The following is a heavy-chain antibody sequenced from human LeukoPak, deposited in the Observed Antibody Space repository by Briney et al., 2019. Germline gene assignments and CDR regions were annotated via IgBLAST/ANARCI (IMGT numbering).Heavy chain of an antibody. Sequence: GGSLRLSCEASGFTLSTYTMNWVRQAPGKGLEWVSYISSSSSTIYYADSVKGRFTISRDNAKNSLYLQMNSLRAEDTAVYYCAREGYCTNGVCYSLGAFDIWGQGTMVTVSS. CDR2: ISSSSSTI. V-gene: IGHV3-48*01. J-gene: IGHJ3*02. CDR1: GFTLSTYT. CDR3: AREGYCTNGVCYSLGAFDI. D-gene: IGHD2-8*01.